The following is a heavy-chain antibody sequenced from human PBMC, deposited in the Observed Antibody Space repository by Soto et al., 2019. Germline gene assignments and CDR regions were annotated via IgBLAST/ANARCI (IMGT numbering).Heavy chain of an antibody. CDR1: GGSISSYY. Sequence: SETLSLTCTVSGGSISSYYWSWIRQPPGKGLEWIGYIYYSGSTNYNPSLKSRVTISVDTSKNQFSLKLSSVTAADTAVYYCARELRYCSSTSCRYYYYYYMDVWGKGTTVTVSS. J-gene: IGHJ6*03. CDR3: ARELRYCSSTSCRYYYYYYMDV. D-gene: IGHD2-2*01. V-gene: IGHV4-59*01. CDR2: IYYSGST.